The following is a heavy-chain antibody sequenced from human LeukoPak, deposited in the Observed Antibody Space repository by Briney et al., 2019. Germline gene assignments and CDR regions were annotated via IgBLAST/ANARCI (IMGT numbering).Heavy chain of an antibody. J-gene: IGHJ6*02. Sequence: GGSLRLSCAASGFTFSSYSMNWVRQAPGKGLEWVSSISSSSSYIYYADSVKGRFTISRDNAKNSLYLQMHSLSADDTAVYYCASEYSSSSYYYGMDVWGQGTTVTVPS. CDR3: ASEYSSSSYYYGMDV. D-gene: IGHD6-13*01. V-gene: IGHV3-21*01. CDR1: GFTFSSYS. CDR2: ISSSSSYI.